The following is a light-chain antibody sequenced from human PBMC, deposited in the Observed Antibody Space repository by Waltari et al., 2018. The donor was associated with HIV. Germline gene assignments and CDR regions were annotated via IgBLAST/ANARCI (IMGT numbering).Light chain of an antibody. V-gene: IGKV3-20*01. CDR1: QSVSSS. CDR3: QQYGSSPRT. Sequence: EIVLTQSPGTLSLSPGERATLSCRASQSVSSSLAWYQQKPGQAPRLLIYGASSWATGIPDRFSGSGSGTDFTLTISRPEPEDFAVYYCQQYGSSPRTFGQGTKVEIK. CDR2: GAS. J-gene: IGKJ1*01.